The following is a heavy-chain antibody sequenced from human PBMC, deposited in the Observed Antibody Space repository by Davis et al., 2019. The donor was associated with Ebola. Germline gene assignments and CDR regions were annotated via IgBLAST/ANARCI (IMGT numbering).Heavy chain of an antibody. D-gene: IGHD2-2*01. Sequence: GESLKISCAASGFTFSSYSMNWVRQAPGKGLEWVSSISSSSSYIYYADSVKGRFTISRDNAKNSLYLQMNSLRAEDTAVYYCARDLGHIVVVPAAMDYWGQGTLVTVSS. CDR2: ISSSSSYI. CDR1: GFTFSSYS. J-gene: IGHJ4*02. V-gene: IGHV3-21*01. CDR3: ARDLGHIVVVPAAMDY.